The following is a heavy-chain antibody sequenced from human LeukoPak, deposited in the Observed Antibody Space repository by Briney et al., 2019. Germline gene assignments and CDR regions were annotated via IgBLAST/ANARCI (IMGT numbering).Heavy chain of an antibody. CDR1: GFTFDDYG. V-gene: IGHV3-20*04. J-gene: IGHJ4*02. Sequence: GGSLRLSCAASGFTFDDYGMSWVRQAPGKGLEWVSGINWNGGSTGYADSVKGRFTISRDNAKNSLYLQMNSLRDEDTAVYYCTRGGRNTSYYWYYWGQGTLVTVSS. CDR3: TRGGRNTSYYWYY. D-gene: IGHD1-26*01. CDR2: INWNGGST.